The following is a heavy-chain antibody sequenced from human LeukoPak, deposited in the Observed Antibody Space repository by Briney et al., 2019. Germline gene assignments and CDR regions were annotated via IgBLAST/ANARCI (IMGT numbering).Heavy chain of an antibody. CDR3: AKGDYSGSYYFDY. D-gene: IGHD1-26*01. V-gene: IGHV3-23*01. CDR2: SGSGGST. CDR1: GFIFSSYG. J-gene: IGHJ4*02. Sequence: PGGSLRLSCAVSGFIFSSYGMSWVRQAPGKGLEWVSVSGSGGSTYYADSVKGRFTISRDNSKNTLYQQMNSLRAEDTAVYYCAKGDYSGSYYFDYWGQGTLVTVSS.